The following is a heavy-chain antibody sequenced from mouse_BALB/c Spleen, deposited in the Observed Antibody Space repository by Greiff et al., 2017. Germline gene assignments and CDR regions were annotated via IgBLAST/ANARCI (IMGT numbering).Heavy chain of an antibody. J-gene: IGHJ2*01. CDR2: IDPETGGT. CDR3: ARDHY. V-gene: IGHV1-15*01. CDR1: GYTFTDYE. Sequence: QVQLQQSGAELVRPGASVTLSCKASGYTFTDYEMHWVKQTPVHGLEWIGAIDPETGGTAYNQKFKGKATLTADKSSSTAYMELRSLTSEDSAVYYCARDHYWGQGTTLTVSS.